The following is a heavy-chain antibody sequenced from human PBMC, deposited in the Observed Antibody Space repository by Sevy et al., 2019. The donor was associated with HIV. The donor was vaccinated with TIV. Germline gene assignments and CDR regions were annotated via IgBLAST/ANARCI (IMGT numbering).Heavy chain of an antibody. D-gene: IGHD2-15*01. CDR3: SRAPATAVTPEYYFDY. J-gene: IGHJ4*02. Sequence: GGSLRLSCIASGFTFDDYAMSWFRQAPGKGLEWVAFITRNSYEAYGGTREYAASVKGRFTISRDDSKSIAYLQMNSLKTEDTAMYYCSRAPATAVTPEYYFDYWGQGTLVTVSS. CDR2: ITRNSYEAYGGTR. CDR1: GFTFDDYA. V-gene: IGHV3-49*03.